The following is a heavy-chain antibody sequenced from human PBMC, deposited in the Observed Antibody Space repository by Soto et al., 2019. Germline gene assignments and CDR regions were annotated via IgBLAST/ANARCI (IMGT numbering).Heavy chain of an antibody. CDR2: ISDDGINT. V-gene: IGHV3-30-3*01. CDR1: GFTFNNYA. Sequence: QVQLVESGRGVVQPGRSLRLSCAAAGFTFNNYAMYWVRQAPGKGLEWMAVISDDGINTYYADSVKGRFTISRDNSKITLYLQMNSLRPEDTAVYYCARGMITFGGYWGQGTLVTVSS. D-gene: IGHD3-16*01. J-gene: IGHJ4*02. CDR3: ARGMITFGGY.